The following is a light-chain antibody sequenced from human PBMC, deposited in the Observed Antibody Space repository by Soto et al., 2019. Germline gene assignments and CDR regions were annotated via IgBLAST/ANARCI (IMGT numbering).Light chain of an antibody. CDR2: DAS. V-gene: IGKV3-11*01. J-gene: IGKJ4*01. Sequence: ETVLRQSPATLSLSPGERATLSCRASQSVGSSLAWFQQKPGQAPRLLINDASNRATGIPVRFSGSGSGTDFTLIISSLEPEDFAIYYCQQRNEWPLTFGGGTKVEIK. CDR1: QSVGSS. CDR3: QQRNEWPLT.